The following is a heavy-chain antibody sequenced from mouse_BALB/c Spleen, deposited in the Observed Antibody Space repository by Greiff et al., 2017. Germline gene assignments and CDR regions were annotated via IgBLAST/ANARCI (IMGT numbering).Heavy chain of an antibody. CDR2: INPSNGGT. Sequence: QVHVKQSGAELVKPGASVKLSCKASGYTFTSYYMYWVKQRPGQGLEWIGEINPSNGGTNFNEKFKSKATLTVDKSSSTAYMQLSSLTSEDSAVYYCTREANRYFDVWGAGTTVTVSS. J-gene: IGHJ1*01. CDR1: GYTFTSYY. D-gene: IGHD3-2*02. CDR3: TREANRYFDV. V-gene: IGHV1S81*02.